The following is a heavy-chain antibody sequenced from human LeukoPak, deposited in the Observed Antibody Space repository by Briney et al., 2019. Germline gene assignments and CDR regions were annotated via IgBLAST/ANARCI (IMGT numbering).Heavy chain of an antibody. V-gene: IGHV5-51*01. CDR2: IFPADSDT. CDR1: GYNFATDW. CDR3: ARHKRSIAMEY. J-gene: IGHJ4*02. D-gene: IGHD5-18*01. Sequence: PGESLKISCKGSGYNFATDWIAWVRQMPGKGLEWMGIIFPADSDTRYNPSFQGHVTISADKSTSTAYLQWSSLKASDTAMYYCARHKRSIAMEYWGQGTLVTVSS.